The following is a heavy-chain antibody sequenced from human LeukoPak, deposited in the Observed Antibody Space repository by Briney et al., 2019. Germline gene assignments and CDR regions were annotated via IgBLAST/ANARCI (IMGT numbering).Heavy chain of an antibody. D-gene: IGHD2-2*01. CDR2: ISAYNGNT. V-gene: IGHV1-18*04. Sequence: ASVKVSCKASGYTFTSYYMHWVRQAPGQGLEWMGWISAYNGNTNYAQKLQGRVTMTTDTSTSTAYMELRSLRSDDTAVYYCARTKIVVVPAAMRSMYNWFDPWGQGTLVTVSS. CDR3: ARTKIVVVPAAMRSMYNWFDP. CDR1: GYTFTSYY. J-gene: IGHJ5*02.